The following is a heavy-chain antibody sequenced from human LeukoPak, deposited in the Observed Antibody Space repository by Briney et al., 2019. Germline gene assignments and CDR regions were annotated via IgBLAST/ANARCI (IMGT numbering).Heavy chain of an antibody. Sequence: SETLSLTCTVSGGSISSSSYYWSWIRQPPGKGLEWIGEINHSGSTNYNPSLKSRVTISVDTSKNQFSLKLSSVTAADTAVYYCARGSVSSSWNHDAFDIWGQGTMVTVSS. CDR1: GGSISSSSYY. D-gene: IGHD6-13*01. J-gene: IGHJ3*02. V-gene: IGHV4-39*07. CDR3: ARGSVSSSWNHDAFDI. CDR2: INHSGST.